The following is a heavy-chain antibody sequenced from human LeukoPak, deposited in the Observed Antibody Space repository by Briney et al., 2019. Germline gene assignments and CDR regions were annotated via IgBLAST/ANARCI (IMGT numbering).Heavy chain of an antibody. Sequence: SETLSLTCAVYGGSFSGYYWSWISQPPGKGLEWIGEINHSGSTNYNPSLKSRVTISVDTSKNQFSLKLSSVTAADTAVYYCARARARRSWYLDYWGQGTLVTVSS. V-gene: IGHV4-34*01. J-gene: IGHJ4*02. D-gene: IGHD6-13*01. CDR1: GGSFSGYY. CDR3: ARARARRSWYLDY. CDR2: INHSGST.